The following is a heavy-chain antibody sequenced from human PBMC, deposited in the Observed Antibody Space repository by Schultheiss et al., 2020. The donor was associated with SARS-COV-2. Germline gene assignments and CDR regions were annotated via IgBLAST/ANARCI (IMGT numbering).Heavy chain of an antibody. CDR1: GGSFSGYY. Sequence: SQTLSLTCAVYGGSFSGYYWSWIRQPPGKGLEWIGYIYYSGSTNYNPSLKSRVTISVDTSKNQFSLKLSSVTAADTAVYYCASAYGSERSPFDYWGQGTLVTVSS. CDR2: IYYSGST. V-gene: IGHV4-59*01. J-gene: IGHJ4*02. CDR3: ASAYGSERSPFDY. D-gene: IGHD3-10*01.